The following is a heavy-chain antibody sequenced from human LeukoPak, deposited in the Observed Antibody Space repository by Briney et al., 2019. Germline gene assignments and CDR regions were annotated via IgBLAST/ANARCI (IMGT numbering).Heavy chain of an antibody. CDR2: ISWNSGSI. D-gene: IGHD2-2*02. CDR3: AKGHGTWQLLYSYFDY. Sequence: PGGSLRLSCAASGFTFDDYAMHWVRQAPGKGLEWVSGISWNSGSIGYADSVKGRFTISRDNAKNSLYLQMNSLRAEDTALYYCAKGHGTWQLLYSYFDYWGQGTLVTVSS. J-gene: IGHJ4*02. V-gene: IGHV3-9*01. CDR1: GFTFDDYA.